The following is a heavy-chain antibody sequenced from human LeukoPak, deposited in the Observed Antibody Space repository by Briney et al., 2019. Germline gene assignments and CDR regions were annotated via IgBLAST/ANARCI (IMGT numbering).Heavy chain of an antibody. CDR1: GFTFSDYY. CDR2: ITSVGRTT. J-gene: IGHJ6*04. V-gene: IGHV3-11*04. CDR3: AELGITMIGGV. D-gene: IGHD3-10*02. Sequence: GGSLRLSCAASGFTFSDYYMNWIRQAPGKGLEWVSYITSVGRTTYYADSVKGRFTISRDDAKNSLYLQMNSLRAEDTAVYYCAELGITMIGGVWGKGTTVTISS.